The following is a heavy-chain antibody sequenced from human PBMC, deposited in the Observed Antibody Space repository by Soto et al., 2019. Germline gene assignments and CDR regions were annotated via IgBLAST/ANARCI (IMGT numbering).Heavy chain of an antibody. CDR1: GGSISSDDYY. J-gene: IGHJ5*02. CDR2: IYYSGST. CDR3: AREPPRGGFGRRWFDP. V-gene: IGHV4-31*03. Sequence: QVQLQESGPGLMEPSQTLSLICTVSGGSISSDDYYWNWIRQHPGKGLEWIGYIYYSGSTFYNSSLKSRITMSVDTSKNQFSLMLSSVTAADTAVYYCAREPPRGGFGRRWFDPWGQGTLVTVSS. D-gene: IGHD3-10*01.